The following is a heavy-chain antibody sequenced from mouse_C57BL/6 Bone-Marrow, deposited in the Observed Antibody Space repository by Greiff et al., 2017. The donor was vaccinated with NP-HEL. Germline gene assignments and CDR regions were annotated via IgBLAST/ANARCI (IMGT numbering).Heavy chain of an antibody. V-gene: IGHV1-42*01. CDR2: INPSTGGT. CDR1: GYSFTGYY. J-gene: IGHJ4*01. D-gene: IGHD2-3*01. Sequence: VQLQQSGPELVKPGASVKISCKASGYSFTGYYMNWVKQSPEKSLEWIGEINPSTGGTTYNQKFKAKATLTVDKSSSTAYMQLKSLTSEDSAVYYCAREDGYYIYYAMDYWGQGTSVTVSS. CDR3: AREDGYYIYYAMDY.